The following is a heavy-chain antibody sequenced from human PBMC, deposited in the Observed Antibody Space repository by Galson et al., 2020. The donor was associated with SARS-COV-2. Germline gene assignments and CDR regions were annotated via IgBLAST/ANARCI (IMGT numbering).Heavy chain of an antibody. Sequence: GGSLRLSCAASGFTFRRYWMSWVRQAPGKGLEWVANIKEDGSEKYYVDSVKGRFSISRDNAKKSLYLQMNSLRAEDTAVYYCARDLGGGDYNYYYAMDDWGQGTTVTVSS. CDR1: GFTFRRYW. J-gene: IGHJ6*02. CDR3: ARDLGGGDYNYYYAMDD. D-gene: IGHD2-21*02. CDR2: IKEDGSEK. V-gene: IGHV3-7*01.